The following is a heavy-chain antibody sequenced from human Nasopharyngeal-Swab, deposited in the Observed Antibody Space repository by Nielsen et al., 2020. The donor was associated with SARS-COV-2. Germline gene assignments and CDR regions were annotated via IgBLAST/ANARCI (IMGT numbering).Heavy chain of an antibody. CDR3: ARDPNGGFDP. CDR1: GCSISSYY. CDR2: IYYSGST. D-gene: IGHD3-10*01. Sequence: SETLSLTCTVSGCSISSYYWSWIRQPPGKGLEWIGYIYYSGSTNYNPSLKSRVTISVDTSKNQFSLKLSSVTAADTAVYYCARDPNGGFDPWGQGTLVTVSS. J-gene: IGHJ5*02. V-gene: IGHV4-59*01.